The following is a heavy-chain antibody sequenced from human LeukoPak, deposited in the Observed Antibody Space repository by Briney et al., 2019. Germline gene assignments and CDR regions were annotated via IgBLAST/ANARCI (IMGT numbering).Heavy chain of an antibody. D-gene: IGHD2-8*01. Sequence: GESLQISCKGSGYSFTSYWIGWVRQMPGKGLEWMGIIYPGDSDTRYSPSFQGQVTISADKSISTAYLQWSSLKASDTAMYYCARLDCTNGVCYDADYWGQGTLVTVSS. CDR1: GYSFTSYW. J-gene: IGHJ4*02. CDR2: IYPGDSDT. V-gene: IGHV5-51*01. CDR3: ARLDCTNGVCYDADY.